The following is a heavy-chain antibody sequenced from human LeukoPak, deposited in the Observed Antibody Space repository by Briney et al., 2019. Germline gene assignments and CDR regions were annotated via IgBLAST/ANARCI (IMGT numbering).Heavy chain of an antibody. CDR3: ARVGVFSSSWLLY. CDR2: ISSGGATI. D-gene: IGHD6-13*01. CDR1: GFTFSSYE. V-gene: IGHV3-48*03. Sequence: GGSLRLSCAASGFTFSSYEMNWVRQAPGKGLEWGSSISSGGATIYYADSVRGRFTISRDNAKNSLYLQMSSLRAEDTAVYYCARVGVFSSSWLLYWGQGTLVTVSS. J-gene: IGHJ4*02.